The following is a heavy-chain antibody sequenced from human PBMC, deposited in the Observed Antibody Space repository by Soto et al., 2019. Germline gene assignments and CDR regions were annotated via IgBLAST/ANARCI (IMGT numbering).Heavy chain of an antibody. CDR2: VNPSGGHT. D-gene: IGHD2-21*02. CDR3: ARGGHVVVVTAALDF. V-gene: IGHV1-46*01. Sequence: QVQLVQSGAEVKKPGASVKVSCKASGDTFTDYYIHWVRQAPGQGLEWMGTVNPSGGHTTYAQHFLGRMNMTRETSTSTLYMELNSLTSGDTAVYYCARGGHVVVVTAALDFWGQGTLVTVSS. J-gene: IGHJ4*02. CDR1: GDTFTDYY.